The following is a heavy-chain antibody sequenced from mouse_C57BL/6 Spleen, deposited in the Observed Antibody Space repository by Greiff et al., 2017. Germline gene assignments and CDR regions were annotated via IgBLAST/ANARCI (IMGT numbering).Heavy chain of an antibody. V-gene: IGHV1-59*01. CDR3: ARGDYDAGAYYAMDY. CDR1: GYTFTSYW. CDR2: IDPSDSYT. J-gene: IGHJ4*01. Sequence: QVQLQQPGAELVRPGTSVKLSCKASGYTFTSYWMHWVKQRPGQGLEWIGVIDPSDSYTNYNQKFKGKATLTVDTSSSTAYMQLSGLTSEDSAIYYCARGDYDAGAYYAMDYWGQGTSVTVSS. D-gene: IGHD2-4*01.